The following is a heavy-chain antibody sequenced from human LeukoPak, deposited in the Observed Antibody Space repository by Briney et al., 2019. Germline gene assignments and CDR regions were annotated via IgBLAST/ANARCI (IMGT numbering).Heavy chain of an antibody. CDR3: ARLNGYSSGWYSSIF. Sequence: SETLSLTCTVSGGSISSYYWSWIRQPPGKGLEWIGYIFYSGSTNYNPSLESRVTMSVDTSKNQFSLKLSSVTAADTAVYYCARLNGYSSGWYSSIFWGQGTLVTVSS. CDR1: GGSISSYY. CDR2: IFYSGST. J-gene: IGHJ4*02. V-gene: IGHV4-59*12. D-gene: IGHD6-19*01.